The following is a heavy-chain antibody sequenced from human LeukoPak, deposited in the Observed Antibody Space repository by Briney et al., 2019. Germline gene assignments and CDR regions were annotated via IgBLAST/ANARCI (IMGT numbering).Heavy chain of an antibody. CDR2: ISGTDSAI. J-gene: IGHJ4*02. CDR1: GFTFSDYY. V-gene: IGHV3-11*01. D-gene: IGHD6-13*01. Sequence: KTGGSLRLSCAASGFTFSDYYMTWIRQAPGKGLEWVSYISGTDSAIYYADSVKGRFTISRDNAKNSLYLQMNSLRAEDTPVYYCARVPIAAAGSYYFDYWGQGTLVTVSS. CDR3: ARVPIAAAGSYYFDY.